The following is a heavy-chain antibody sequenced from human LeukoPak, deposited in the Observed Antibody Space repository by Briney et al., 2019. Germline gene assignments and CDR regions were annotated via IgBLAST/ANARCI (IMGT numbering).Heavy chain of an antibody. CDR1: GFIFTKYG. J-gene: IGHJ5*02. V-gene: IGHV1-18*01. D-gene: IGHD6-19*01. Sequence: ASVKVSCKASGFIFTKYGISWVRQAPGQGLEWVGWISGYNGGTNYAQKLQGRVTMTTDTSTTTAYMELRSLRSDDTAFYYCARDPSNTSGWKTWFDTWGQGTLVTVSS. CDR3: ARDPSNTSGWKTWFDT. CDR2: ISGYNGGT.